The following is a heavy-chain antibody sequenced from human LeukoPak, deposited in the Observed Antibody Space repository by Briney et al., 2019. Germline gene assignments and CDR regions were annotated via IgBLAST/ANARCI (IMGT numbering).Heavy chain of an antibody. Sequence: GSLRLSCAASGFTVSSNYMSWVRQAPGKGLEWVSVIYSGGSTYYADSVKGRFTISRDNSKNTLYLQMNSLRAEDTAVYYCARDPGYYDSSGYPTPIDYWGQGTLVTVSS. CDR2: IYSGGST. J-gene: IGHJ4*02. D-gene: IGHD3-22*01. CDR3: ARDPGYYDSSGYPTPIDY. V-gene: IGHV3-66*01. CDR1: GFTVSSNY.